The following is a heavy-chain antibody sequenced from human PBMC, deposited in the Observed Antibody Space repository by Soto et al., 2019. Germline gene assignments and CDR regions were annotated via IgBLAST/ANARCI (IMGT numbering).Heavy chain of an antibody. D-gene: IGHD3-16*01. CDR1: GFTFSSYG. CDR2: ISYDGSNK. J-gene: IGHJ3*01. V-gene: IGHV3-30*18. CDR3: AKGLGTTFGSLDV. Sequence: QVQLVESGGGVVQPGRSLRLSCAASGFTFSSYGMHWVRQAPGKGLEWVAVISYDGSNKYYADSVKGRFTISRDNSKNTLYLQLNSLRAEDTAVYYCAKGLGTTFGSLDVWGQGTMVTVSS.